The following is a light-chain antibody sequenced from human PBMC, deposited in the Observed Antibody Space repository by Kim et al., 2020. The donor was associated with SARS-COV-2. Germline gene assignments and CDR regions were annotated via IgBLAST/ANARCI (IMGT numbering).Light chain of an antibody. J-gene: IGKJ2*01. Sequence: SLSPGERATLSCRASQSVSSYLAWYQQKPGQAPRLLIYGASNRATGIPARFSGSGSGTDFTLTISSLEPEDFAVYYCQQRSNWPVTFGQGTKLEI. CDR1: QSVSSY. CDR2: GAS. V-gene: IGKV3-11*01. CDR3: QQRSNWPVT.